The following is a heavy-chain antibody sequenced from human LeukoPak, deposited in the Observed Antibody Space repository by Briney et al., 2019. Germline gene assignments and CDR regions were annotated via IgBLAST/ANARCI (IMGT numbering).Heavy chain of an antibody. CDR2: INHSGST. Sequence: PSETLSLTCAVYGGSFSGYYWSWIRQPPGKGLERIGEINHSGSTNYNPSLKSRVTISVDTSKNQFSLKLSSVTAADTAVYYCARRPRVGATRTYYYYYYMDVWGKGTTVTISS. CDR1: GGSFSGYY. D-gene: IGHD1-26*01. J-gene: IGHJ6*03. V-gene: IGHV4-34*01. CDR3: ARRPRVGATRTYYYYYYMDV.